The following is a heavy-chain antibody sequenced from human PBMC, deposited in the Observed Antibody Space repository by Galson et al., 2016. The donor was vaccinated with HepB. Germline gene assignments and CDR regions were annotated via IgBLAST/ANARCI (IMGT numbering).Heavy chain of an antibody. V-gene: IGHV4-31*11. CDR1: GGSLSGYY. CDR2: IFYSGTT. D-gene: IGHD4-23*01. CDR3: ARAGGWFDP. J-gene: IGHJ5*02. Sequence: TLSLTCAVSGGSLSGYYWSWLRQHPGKGLEWIGYIFYSGTTDYNPSLKSRVTISVDTSKNQFSLKLTSVTAADTAVYYCARAGGWFDPWGQGTLVTVSS.